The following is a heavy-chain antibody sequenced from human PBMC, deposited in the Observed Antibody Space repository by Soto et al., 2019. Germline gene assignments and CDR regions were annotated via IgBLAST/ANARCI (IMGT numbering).Heavy chain of an antibody. CDR2: ISGSGGST. D-gene: IGHD2-15*01. CDR1: GFTFSSYA. CDR3: AKEGPYCSGGSCYFDY. J-gene: IGHJ4*02. V-gene: IGHV3-23*01. Sequence: PGGSLRLSCAASGFTFSSYAMSWFRQAPGKGLEWVSAISGSGGSTYYADSVKGRFTISRDNSKNTLYLQMNSLRAEDTAVYYCAKEGPYCSGGSCYFDYWGQGNLVTVSS.